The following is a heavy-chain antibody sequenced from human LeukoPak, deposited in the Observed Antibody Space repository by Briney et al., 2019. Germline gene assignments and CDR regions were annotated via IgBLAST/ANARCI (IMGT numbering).Heavy chain of an antibody. Sequence: ASVKVSCKASGYTFTSYAMHWVRQAPGQRLEWMGWINAGNGNTKYSQEFQGRVTITRDTSASTAYMELSSLRSEDTAVYYYARDGGTWAHAFDIWGQGTMVTVSS. CDR3: ARDGGTWAHAFDI. CDR2: INAGNGNT. D-gene: IGHD3-16*01. V-gene: IGHV1-3*03. CDR1: GYTFTSYA. J-gene: IGHJ3*02.